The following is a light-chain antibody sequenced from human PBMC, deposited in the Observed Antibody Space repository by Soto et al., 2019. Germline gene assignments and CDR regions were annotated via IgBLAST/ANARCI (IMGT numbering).Light chain of an antibody. CDR2: EVS. J-gene: IGLJ1*01. CDR3: SSYTSSSIHYV. CDR1: SSDVGGYNY. V-gene: IGLV2-14*01. Sequence: QSALTQPASVSGSPGQSITISCTGTSSDVGGYNYVSWYQQHPGKAPKLMIYEVSNRPSGVSNRFSGSKSGNTASLTISGRQAEDEADDYCSSYTSSSIHYVFGTGTKLTVL.